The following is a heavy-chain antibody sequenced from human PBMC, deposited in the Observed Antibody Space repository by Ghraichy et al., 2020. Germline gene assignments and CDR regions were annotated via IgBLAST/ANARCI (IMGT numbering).Heavy chain of an antibody. Sequence: GGSLRLSCTGSGFTFINYAVSWVRQAPGKGLQWVSTISESGGTIYYAYSVKGRFTISRDNSNNTVWLQMSGLRAEDTAVYYCAIRLAVSGNYYQPSDYWGQGNLVTVSS. CDR3: AIRLAVSGNYYQPSDY. CDR1: GFTFINYA. V-gene: IGHV3-23*01. J-gene: IGHJ4*02. D-gene: IGHD1-26*01. CDR2: ISESGGTI.